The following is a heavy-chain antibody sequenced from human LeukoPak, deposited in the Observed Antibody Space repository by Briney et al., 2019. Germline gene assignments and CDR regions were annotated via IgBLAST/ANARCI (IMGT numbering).Heavy chain of an antibody. V-gene: IGHV3-30*02. CDR3: AKARYCSSTSCPTRSYYYYYMDV. CDR2: IRYDGSNK. CDR1: GFTFSSYG. J-gene: IGHJ6*03. Sequence: PGGSLRLSCAASGFTFSSYGMHWVRQAPGKGLEWVAFIRYDGSNKYYADSVKGQFTISRDNSKNTLYLQMNSLRAEDTAVYYCAKARYCSSTSCPTRSYYYYYMDVWGKGTTVTVSS. D-gene: IGHD2-2*01.